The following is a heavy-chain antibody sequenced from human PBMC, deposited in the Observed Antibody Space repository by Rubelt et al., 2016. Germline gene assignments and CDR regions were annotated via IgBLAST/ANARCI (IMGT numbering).Heavy chain of an antibody. CDR2: IYYSGST. J-gene: IGHJ4*02. D-gene: IGHD1-26*01. V-gene: IGHV4-39*07. CDR1: GASITSSNYY. CDR3: AKKKEYSGSYLYYFDY. Sequence: QLQLQESGPGLVKPSETLSLTCTVSGASITSSNYYWGWIRQPPGKGLEWIGSIYYSGSTYYNPSLKGWSTSYVDTSKNQVSLKLSSVTDADTALYYCAKKKEYSGSYLYYFDYWGQGTLVTVSS.